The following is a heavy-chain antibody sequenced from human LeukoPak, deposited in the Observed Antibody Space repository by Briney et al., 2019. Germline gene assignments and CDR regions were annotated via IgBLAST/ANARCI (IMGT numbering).Heavy chain of an antibody. CDR2: ISGSGGST. CDR1: GFTFASDA. D-gene: IGHD2-2*01. Sequence: GGSLRLSCAASGFTFASDAMSWVRQAPGKGLEWVSVISGSGGSTYYADSVKGRFTISRDNSKNTLYLQMNSLRAEDAAVYYCARDKGDGVVPADGMDVWGQGTTVTVSS. V-gene: IGHV3-23*01. J-gene: IGHJ6*02. CDR3: ARDKGDGVVPADGMDV.